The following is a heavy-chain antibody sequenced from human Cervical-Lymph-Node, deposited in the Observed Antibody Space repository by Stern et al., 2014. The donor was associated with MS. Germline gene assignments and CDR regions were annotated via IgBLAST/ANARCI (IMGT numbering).Heavy chain of an antibody. D-gene: IGHD6-19*01. CDR1: GFTFSSYA. CDR2: ISGSDGST. CDR3: AKVYGSGPFDY. Sequence: EVQLEESGGTLVQPGGSLRLSCAASGFTFSSYAMSWVRQAPGQGLEWVSVISGSDGSTFYADSVKGRFTISRDNSKNTLFLQMNSLRAEDTAVYYCAKVYGSGPFDYWGQGTLVTVSS. V-gene: IGHV3-23*04. J-gene: IGHJ4*02.